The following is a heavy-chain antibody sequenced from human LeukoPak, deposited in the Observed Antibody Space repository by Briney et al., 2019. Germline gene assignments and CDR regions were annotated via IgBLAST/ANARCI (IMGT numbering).Heavy chain of an antibody. D-gene: IGHD4-23*01. V-gene: IGHV3-53*01. CDR1: GFTVSSNY. Sequence: PGGSLRLSCAASGFTVSSNYMSWVRQAPGKGLEWVAVIYSGGSTYYADSVKGRFTISRDNSKNTLYLQMNSLRAEDTAVYYCARDSNFSYDYGGNSPRGQGTLVTVSS. J-gene: IGHJ4*02. CDR3: ARDSNFSYDYGGNSP. CDR2: IYSGGST.